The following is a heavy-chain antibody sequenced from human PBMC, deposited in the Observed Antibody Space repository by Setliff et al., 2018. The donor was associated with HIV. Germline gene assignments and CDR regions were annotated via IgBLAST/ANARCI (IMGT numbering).Heavy chain of an antibody. D-gene: IGHD3-16*01. Sequence: GGSLRLSCAASGFTFSSHGMHWLRQAPGKGLEWVTFIRYEGSDIHYADSVKGRFTISRGNSKNTLYLQMNSMRVEDAAVYYCAKDLGLRDGSSPFDNWGQGTRGTVSS. V-gene: IGHV3-30*02. CDR3: AKDLGLRDGSSPFDN. CDR2: IRYEGSDI. CDR1: GFTFSSHG. J-gene: IGHJ4*02.